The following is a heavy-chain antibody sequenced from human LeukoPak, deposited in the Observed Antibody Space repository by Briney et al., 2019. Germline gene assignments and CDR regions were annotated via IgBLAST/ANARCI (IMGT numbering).Heavy chain of an antibody. Sequence: SETLSLTCTVSGGSISTYYWTWIRQPPGKGLEWIGYIYHSGSTNYNPSLKSRVTISVDTSQNQFSLKLSSVTAADTAVYYCARDGYSGSDALWGQGTLVTVSS. V-gene: IGHV4-59*01. J-gene: IGHJ4*02. CDR3: ARDGYSGSDAL. D-gene: IGHD5-12*01. CDR1: GGSISTYY. CDR2: IYHSGST.